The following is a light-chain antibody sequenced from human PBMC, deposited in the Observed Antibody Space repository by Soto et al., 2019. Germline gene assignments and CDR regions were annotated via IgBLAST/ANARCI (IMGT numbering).Light chain of an antibody. CDR1: QTIRTY. J-gene: IGKJ1*01. CDR2: AAS. V-gene: IGKV1-39*01. CDR3: QQSYNSPQT. Sequence: DIPMTQSPSSLSASLAEQVTIXCPASQTIRTYLNWYQLKPGKPPRLLIYAASSLQSGVPSRFSGSGSGTDFTLTISSLQPEDFATYSCQQSYNSPQTFGRGTKVDIK.